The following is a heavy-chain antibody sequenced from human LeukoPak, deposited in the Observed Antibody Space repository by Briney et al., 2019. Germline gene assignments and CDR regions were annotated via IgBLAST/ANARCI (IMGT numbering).Heavy chain of an antibody. CDR1: GGSISSYY. CDR3: ASERLLSDGGGIDY. CDR2: IYYSGST. J-gene: IGHJ4*02. Sequence: PSETLSLTCTVSGGSISSYYWSWIRQPPGKGLEWIGYIYYSGSTNYNPSLKSRVTISVDTSKNQFSLKLSSVTAADTAVYYCASERLLSDGGGIDYWGQGTLVTVSS. D-gene: IGHD3-16*01. V-gene: IGHV4-59*01.